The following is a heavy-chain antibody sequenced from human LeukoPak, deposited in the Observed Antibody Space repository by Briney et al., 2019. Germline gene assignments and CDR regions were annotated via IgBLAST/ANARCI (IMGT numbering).Heavy chain of an antibody. J-gene: IGHJ3*02. CDR2: IRYDGSKK. V-gene: IGHV3-30*02. Sequence: GGSLRLSCAASGFTFSSYGMHWVRQAPGKGVEWVAFIRYDGSKKYYADSVKGRFTISRDNSKNTLYLQMNSLRAEDTAVYYCAKDGLQLVGDAFDIWGQGTMVTVSS. CDR1: GFTFSSYG. CDR3: AKDGLQLVGDAFDI. D-gene: IGHD1-26*01.